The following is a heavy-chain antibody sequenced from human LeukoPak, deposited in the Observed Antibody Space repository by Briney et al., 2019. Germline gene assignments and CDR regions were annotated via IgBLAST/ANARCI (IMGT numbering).Heavy chain of an antibody. J-gene: IGHJ6*03. V-gene: IGHV3-23*01. Sequence: SGGSLRLSCAASGFTFSSYAMSWVRQAPGKGLEWVSAISGSGGSTYYADSVKGRFTISRDNSKNTLYLQMNSLRAEDTAVYYCAKSIRQLDYYYYYMDVWGKGTTVTVSS. CDR3: AKSIRQLDYYYYYMDV. CDR1: GFTFSSYA. CDR2: ISGSGGST. D-gene: IGHD6-6*01.